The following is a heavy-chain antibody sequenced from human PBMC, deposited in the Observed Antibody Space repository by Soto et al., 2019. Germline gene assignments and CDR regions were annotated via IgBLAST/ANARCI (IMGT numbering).Heavy chain of an antibody. J-gene: IGHJ4*02. V-gene: IGHV3-23*01. CDR1: GFTFSSYA. D-gene: IGHD3-22*01. CDR3: TRDYYYDSSGYYLHFDY. Sequence: PGWSLRLSCAASGFTFSSYAMSWVRQAPGKGLEWVSAISGSGGSTYYADSVKGRFTISRDNSKNTLYLQMNSLRAEDTAVYYCTRDYYYDSSGYYLHFDYWGQGTMVTVYS. CDR2: ISGSGGST.